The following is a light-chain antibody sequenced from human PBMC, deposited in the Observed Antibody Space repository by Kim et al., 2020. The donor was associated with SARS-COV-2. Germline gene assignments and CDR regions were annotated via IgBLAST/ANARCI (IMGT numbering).Light chain of an antibody. CDR3: NSRDSNDNVV. CDR1: RLRSYY. CDR2: GKN. Sequence: VALGQTVRITCQGDRLRSYYATWYQQKQGQAPIVVIYGKNNRPSGIPDRFSGSSSGNTASLTITGTQAGDEADYYCNSRDSNDNVVFGGGTKLTVL. V-gene: IGLV3-19*01. J-gene: IGLJ2*01.